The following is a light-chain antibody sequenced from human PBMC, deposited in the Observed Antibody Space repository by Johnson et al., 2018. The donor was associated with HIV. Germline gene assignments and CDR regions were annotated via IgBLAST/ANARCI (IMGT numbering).Light chain of an antibody. Sequence: QSVLTQPPSVSAAPGQKVTISCSGSSSNIGNNYVSWFQQLPGTAPKLLICENDKRPSGIPDRFSGSKSGTSATLGITGLQTGDEADYYCGTWDSSLSFYVLGTGNKVTGL. CDR1: SSNIGNNY. V-gene: IGLV1-51*02. J-gene: IGLJ1*01. CDR3: GTWDSSLSFYV. CDR2: END.